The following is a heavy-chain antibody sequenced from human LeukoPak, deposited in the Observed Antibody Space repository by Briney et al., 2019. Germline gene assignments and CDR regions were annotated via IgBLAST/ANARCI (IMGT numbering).Heavy chain of an antibody. V-gene: IGHV5-51*01. CDR3: ARSSDSSGYYDYFDF. CDR1: GYGFTSYW. Sequence: GESLKISCKGSGYGFTSYWIGWVRQMPGKGLEWIGIIYPGDSDTKYSPSFQGQVTISADESISTAYLQWGNLKASDTAMYYCARSSDSSGYYDYFDFWGQGTLLTVSS. J-gene: IGHJ4*02. CDR2: IYPGDSDT. D-gene: IGHD3-22*01.